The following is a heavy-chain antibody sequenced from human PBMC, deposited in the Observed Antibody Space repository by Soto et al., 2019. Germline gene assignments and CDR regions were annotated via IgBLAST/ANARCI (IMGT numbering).Heavy chain of an antibody. V-gene: IGHV1-24*01. Sequence: ASVKFSCRVAGYTLTELSMHWVRQAPGKGLEWMGGFDPEDGETIYAQKFQGRVTMTEDTSTDTAYMELSSLRSEDTAVYYCAKATATGGGAFEIYGQGTMVTVSS. CDR1: GYTLTELS. J-gene: IGHJ3*02. D-gene: IGHD2-8*02. CDR2: FDPEDGET. CDR3: AKATATGGGAFEI.